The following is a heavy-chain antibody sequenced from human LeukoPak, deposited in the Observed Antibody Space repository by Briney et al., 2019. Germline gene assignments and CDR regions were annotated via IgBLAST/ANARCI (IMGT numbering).Heavy chain of an antibody. D-gene: IGHD4-11*01. CDR3: AAMTSVTTGDY. CDR1: GFPFSSYG. CDR2: IPYDGSDK. J-gene: IGHJ4*02. V-gene: IGHV3-30*02. Sequence: GGSLRLSCAASGFPFSSYGMHWVRQAPGKGLEWVAFIPYDGSDKFYADSVKGRFTISRDNSKNTLYLQMYSLRAEDTAVYYCAAMTSVTTGDYWGQGTLVTVSS.